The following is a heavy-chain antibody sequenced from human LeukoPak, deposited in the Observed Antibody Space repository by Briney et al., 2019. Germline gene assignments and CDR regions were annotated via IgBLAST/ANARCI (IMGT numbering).Heavy chain of an antibody. V-gene: IGHV3-7*04. CDR3: ARDEA. Sequence: GRSLRLSCAASGFTFSSSWMSWVRQAPGKGLEWVANINQDGSEKYYVDSVTGRFPISRDNAKNSLYLQMNSLRGEDTAVYYCARDEAWGQGTLVTVSS. CDR2: INQDGSEK. J-gene: IGHJ5*02. CDR1: GFTFSSSW.